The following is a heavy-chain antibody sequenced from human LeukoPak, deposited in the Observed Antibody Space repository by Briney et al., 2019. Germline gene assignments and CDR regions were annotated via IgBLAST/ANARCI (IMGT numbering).Heavy chain of an antibody. CDR1: GFTFSSYV. V-gene: IGHV3-23*01. CDR3: AKDRGRYYDSSGYYWGYYFDS. J-gene: IGHJ4*02. CDR2: ISGSGGST. Sequence: PGGSLRLSCAASGFTFSSYVVNWVRQAPGKGLERVSAISGSGGSTYYADSVKGRFTISRDNSKNTLYLQMSSLRAEDTAVYYCAKDRGRYYDSSGYYWGYYFDSWGQGILVTVST. D-gene: IGHD3-22*01.